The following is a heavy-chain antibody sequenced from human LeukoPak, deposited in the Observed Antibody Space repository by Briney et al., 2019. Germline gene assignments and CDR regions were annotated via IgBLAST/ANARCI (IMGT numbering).Heavy chain of an antibody. CDR2: IYSDNT. D-gene: IGHD4/OR15-4a*01. J-gene: IGHJ4*02. V-gene: IGHV3-53*01. CDR1: GFTVSSNS. Sequence: GGSLRLSCTVSGFTVSSNSMSWVRQAPGKGLAWVSFIYSDNTHYSDSVKGRFTISRDNSKNTLYLQMNSLRAEDTAVYYCARRAGAYSHPYDYWGQGTLVTVSS. CDR3: ARRAGAYSHPYDY.